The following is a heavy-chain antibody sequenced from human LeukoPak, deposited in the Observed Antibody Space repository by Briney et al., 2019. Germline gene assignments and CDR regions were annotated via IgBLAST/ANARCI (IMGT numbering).Heavy chain of an antibody. V-gene: IGHV4-39*01. CDR2: IYYRGTT. CDR3: ARHTFAMWSNNWFDP. D-gene: IGHD2/OR15-2a*01. Sequence: SETLSLTCAASRGSMNTGAYYWGWIRQPPGRGLEWIGTIYYRGTTYYNPSLKSRLTMSVDTSMNQFSLKLTSLTAADTAVYYCARHTFAMWSNNWFDPCGQGTLVTVSS. J-gene: IGHJ5*02. CDR1: RGSMNTGAYY.